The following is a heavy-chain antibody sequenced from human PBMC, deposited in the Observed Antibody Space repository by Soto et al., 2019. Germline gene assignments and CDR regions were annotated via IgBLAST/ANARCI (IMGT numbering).Heavy chain of an antibody. V-gene: IGHV3-30*18. CDR2: ISYDGSNK. CDR3: AKGGYSGYDYYYYGMDV. CDR1: GFTFSSYG. D-gene: IGHD5-12*01. J-gene: IGHJ6*02. Sequence: GGSLRLSXAASGFTFSSYGMHWVRQAPGKGLEWVAVISYDGSNKYYADSVKGRFTISRDNSKNTLYLQMNSLRAEDTAVYYCAKGGYSGYDYYYYGMDVWGQGTTVTVS.